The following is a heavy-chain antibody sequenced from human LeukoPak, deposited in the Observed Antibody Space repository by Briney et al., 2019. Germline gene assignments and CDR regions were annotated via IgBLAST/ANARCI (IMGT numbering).Heavy chain of an antibody. CDR3: TKDGRRQWLVTGWFDP. J-gene: IGHJ5*02. V-gene: IGHV3-49*04. Sequence: HAGGSLRLSCTASGFTFGDYAMSWVRQAPGKGLEWVGFIRSKAYGGTTEYAASVKGKFTISRDDSKSIAYLQMNSLKTEDTAVYYCTKDGRRQWLVTGWFDPWGQGTLVTVSS. CDR1: GFTFGDYA. CDR2: IRSKAYGGTT. D-gene: IGHD6-19*01.